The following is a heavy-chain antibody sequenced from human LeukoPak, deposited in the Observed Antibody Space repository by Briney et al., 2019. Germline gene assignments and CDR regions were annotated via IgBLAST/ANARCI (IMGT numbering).Heavy chain of an antibody. V-gene: IGHV1-69*05. Sequence: SVKVSCKASGGTFSSYAISWVRQAPGQGLEWMGRIIPIFGTANYAQKFQGRVTITTDESTSTAYMELSSPRSEDTAVYYCARGRDNTSYYYGSGSRNDAFDIWGQGTMVTVSS. CDR2: IIPIFGTA. CDR1: GGTFSSYA. CDR3: ARGRDNTSYYYGSGSRNDAFDI. J-gene: IGHJ3*02. D-gene: IGHD3-10*01.